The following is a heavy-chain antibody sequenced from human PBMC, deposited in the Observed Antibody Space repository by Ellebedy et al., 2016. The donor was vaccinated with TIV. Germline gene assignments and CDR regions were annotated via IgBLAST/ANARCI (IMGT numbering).Heavy chain of an antibody. Sequence: MPSETLSLTCTVSGGSVSSGSASYYWSWIRQPPGKGLEWIGYVYYSGSTNYNPSLKSRVTISIDTSNNQFSLKLSSVTAADTAVYYCARAQGYSNWYYFDYWGQGTLVTVSS. CDR1: GGSVSSGSASYY. D-gene: IGHD5-18*01. V-gene: IGHV4-61*01. J-gene: IGHJ4*02. CDR2: VYYSGST. CDR3: ARAQGYSNWYYFDY.